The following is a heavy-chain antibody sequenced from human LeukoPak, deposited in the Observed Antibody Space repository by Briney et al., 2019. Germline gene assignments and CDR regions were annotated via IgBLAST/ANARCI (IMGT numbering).Heavy chain of an antibody. D-gene: IGHD3-10*01. CDR2: IYYSGIS. V-gene: IGHV4-59*11. CDR1: GGSISSHY. Sequence: PSETLSLTCTVSGGSISSHYWSWIRQPPGKGLEWIGYIYYSGISNYNPSLKSRVTISVDTSKNQFSLKLISVTAADTAVYYCARMYYYNNNENWFDSWGQGTLDTVSS. J-gene: IGHJ5*01. CDR3: ARMYYYNNNENWFDS.